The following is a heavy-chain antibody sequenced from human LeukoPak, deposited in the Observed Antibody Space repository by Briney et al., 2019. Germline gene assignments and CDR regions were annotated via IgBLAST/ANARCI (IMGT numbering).Heavy chain of an antibody. D-gene: IGHD3-10*01. CDR1: GGSISSYY. CDR2: IYYSGST. CDR3: ARGGYYDTGSNFKY. V-gene: IGHV4-59*12. Sequence: SETLSLTCTVSGGSISSYYWSWIRQPPGKGLEWIGYIYYSGSTNYNPSLKSRVTISVDTSKNQFSLKLTSVTAADTAVYYCARGGYYDTGSNFKYWGQGILVTVSS. J-gene: IGHJ4*02.